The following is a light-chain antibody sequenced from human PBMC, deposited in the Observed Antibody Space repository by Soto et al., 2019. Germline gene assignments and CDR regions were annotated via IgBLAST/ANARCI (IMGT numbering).Light chain of an antibody. J-gene: IGLJ1*01. CDR3: ASYTTSSTYV. Sequence: QSVLTPPASVSGSPGQSIAISCTGTSSYVGGYSYVSWYQQQPGKAPKLVISDVSNRPSGVSDRFSGSKSGNTASLTISGLQTEDEADYYCASYTTSSTYVFGTGTRSPS. CDR2: DVS. CDR1: SSYVGGYSY. V-gene: IGLV2-14*01.